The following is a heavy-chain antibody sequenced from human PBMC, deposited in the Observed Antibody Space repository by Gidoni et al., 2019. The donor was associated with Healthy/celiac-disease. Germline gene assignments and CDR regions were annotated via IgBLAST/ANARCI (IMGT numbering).Heavy chain of an antibody. CDR3: ARNLKLGYCSSTSCRNWFDP. J-gene: IGHJ5*02. V-gene: IGHV4-34*01. Sequence: QVQLQQWGAGLLKPSETLSLTCAVYGGSFSGYYWRWIRQPPGKGLAWVGEINHSGSTNYIPSLKSRVPISVDTSKNQFSLKLISVTAADTAVYYCARNLKLGYCSSTSCRNWFDPWGQGTLVTVSS. CDR1: GGSFSGYY. CDR2: INHSGST. D-gene: IGHD2-2*01.